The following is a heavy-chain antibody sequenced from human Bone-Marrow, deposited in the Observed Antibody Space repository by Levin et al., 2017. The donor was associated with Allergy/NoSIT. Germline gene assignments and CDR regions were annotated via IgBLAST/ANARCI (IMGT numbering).Heavy chain of an antibody. CDR3: AKFLSTSFSSSLDS. CDR1: GFTFNIYA. J-gene: IGHJ4*02. CDR2: ISTMGERT. Sequence: GGSLRLSCAASGFTFNIYAMTWVRQAPGKGLEWVSTISTMGERTFYADSVQGRFTISRDNSKNTLYLQMNSLRAEDTAGYYCAKFLSTSFSSSLDSRGQGTLVTVSS. D-gene: IGHD2/OR15-2a*01. V-gene: IGHV3-23*01.